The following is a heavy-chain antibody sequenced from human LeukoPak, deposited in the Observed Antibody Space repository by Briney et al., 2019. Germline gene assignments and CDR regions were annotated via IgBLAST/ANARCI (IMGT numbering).Heavy chain of an antibody. CDR2: INPSGGST. D-gene: IGHD3-22*01. CDR1: GYTFTSYY. J-gene: IGHJ1*01. Sequence: ASVKASCNASGYTFTSYYMHWVRQAPGQRLEWMGIINPSGGSTSYAQKFQRRVTMTRDTSTSTVYMELSSLRSEDTAVYYCARELNTYYYDSSGYSPEYFQHWGQGTLVTVSS. V-gene: IGHV1-46*01. CDR3: ARELNTYYYDSSGYSPEYFQH.